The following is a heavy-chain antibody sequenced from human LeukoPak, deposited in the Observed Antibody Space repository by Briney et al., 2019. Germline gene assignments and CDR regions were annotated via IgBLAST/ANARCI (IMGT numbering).Heavy chain of an antibody. J-gene: IGHJ4*02. CDR2: ISASNGNT. D-gene: IGHD3-10*01. CDR3: ARENYGSGSLFDY. CDR1: GYTFTRYG. V-gene: IGHV1-18*01. Sequence: ASVKVSCKASGYTFTRYGISWVRQAPGQGLQWLGWISASNGNTNYAQKFQGRVTMTRDMSTSTVYMELSSLRSEDTAVYYCARENYGSGSLFDYWGQGTLVTVSS.